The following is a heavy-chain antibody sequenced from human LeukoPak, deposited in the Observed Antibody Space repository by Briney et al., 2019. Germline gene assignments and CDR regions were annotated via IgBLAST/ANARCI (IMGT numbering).Heavy chain of an antibody. CDR1: GFTVSSNY. Sequence: GGSLRLSCAASGFTVSSNYMSWVRQAPGKGLEWVSVIYSGGSTYYADSVKGRFTISRDNSKNTLYLQMNSLRAEDTAVYYCARDSASDYGTDVWGQGTTVTVSS. CDR3: ARDSASDYGTDV. V-gene: IGHV3-66*01. J-gene: IGHJ6*02. CDR2: IYSGGST. D-gene: IGHD3-10*01.